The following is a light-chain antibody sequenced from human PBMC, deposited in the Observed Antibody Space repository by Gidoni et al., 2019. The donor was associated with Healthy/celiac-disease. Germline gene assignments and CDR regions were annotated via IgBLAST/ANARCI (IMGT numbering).Light chain of an antibody. J-gene: IGKJ2*01. Sequence: EIVMTQSPATLSVSPGERATLSCRASQSVSSNLAWYQRKPGQAPMLLISGASTRAAGIPARFSGSGSGTEFTLTISSLQSEDFAVYYCQQYDNWPPVTFGQGTKLEIK. CDR2: GAS. V-gene: IGKV3-15*01. CDR3: QQYDNWPPVT. CDR1: QSVSSN.